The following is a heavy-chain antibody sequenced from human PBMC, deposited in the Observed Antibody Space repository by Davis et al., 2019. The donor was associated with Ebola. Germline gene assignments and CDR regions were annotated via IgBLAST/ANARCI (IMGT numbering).Heavy chain of an antibody. Sequence: PGGSLRLSCAASGFTFSSYAMSWVRQAPGKGLEWVSAISGSGGSTYYADSVKGRFTISRDNSKNTLYLQMNSLRAEDTAVYYCAKDHDYGDYAWEGSGAGMDVWGQGTMVTVSS. CDR1: GFTFSSYA. V-gene: IGHV3-23*01. CDR2: ISGSGGST. J-gene: IGHJ6*02. D-gene: IGHD4-17*01. CDR3: AKDHDYGDYAWEGSGAGMDV.